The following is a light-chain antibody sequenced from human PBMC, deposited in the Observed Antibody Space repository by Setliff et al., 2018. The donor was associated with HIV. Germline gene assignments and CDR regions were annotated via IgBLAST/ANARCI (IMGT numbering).Light chain of an antibody. J-gene: IGLJ2*01. V-gene: IGLV1-51*01. CDR2: DNN. CDR3: GTWDYSLSAGV. CDR1: SSNIGYSY. Sequence: QSVLTQPPSVSAAPGQKVTISCSGSSSNIGYSYVSWYQQLPGTAPKLLIYDNNQRPSGIPDRFSGSKSGTSATLGITGLQTGDEADYYCGTWDYSLSAGVFGGGTK.